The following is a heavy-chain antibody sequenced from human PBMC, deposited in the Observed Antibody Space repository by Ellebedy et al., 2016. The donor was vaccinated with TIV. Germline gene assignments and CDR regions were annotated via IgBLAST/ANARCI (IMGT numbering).Heavy chain of an antibody. CDR1: GFTFSAYW. D-gene: IGHD2-21*01. Sequence: GESLKISCSASGFTFSAYWMHWVRQTPGKGLVWISLINSDGSSAIYADSVKGRFTISRDNAKSTLYLQMNSLRVDDTAVYYCVRCGPTGRHWGQGTLVTVSS. CDR2: INSDGSSA. V-gene: IGHV3-74*01. CDR3: VRCGPTGRH. J-gene: IGHJ4*02.